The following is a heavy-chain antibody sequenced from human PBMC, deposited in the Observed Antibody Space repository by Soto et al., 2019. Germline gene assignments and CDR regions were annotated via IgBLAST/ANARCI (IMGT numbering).Heavy chain of an antibody. CDR2: IGGGGGST. J-gene: IGHJ1*01. CDR3: AKDPRVAGTKHFQH. CDR1: GFDFGDYY. V-gene: IGHV3-23*01. Sequence: GGSLRLSCTASGFDFGDYYMSWIRQAPGKGLEWVSAIGGGGGSTHYADSVKGRFTISRDDAKNTLYLQMNSLRAEDTAVYYCAKDPRVAGTKHFQHWGQGTLVTV. D-gene: IGHD6-19*01.